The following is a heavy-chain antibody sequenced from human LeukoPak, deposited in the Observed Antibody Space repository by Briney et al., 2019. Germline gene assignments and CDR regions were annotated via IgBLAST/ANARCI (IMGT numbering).Heavy chain of an antibody. CDR2: ISWKSGNI. CDR1: GFTFDDYA. CDR3: ARGQGGYCSGGSCYPPGY. V-gene: IGHV3-9*01. Sequence: PGRSLRLSCAASGFTFDDYAMHWVRQAPGKGLEWVSGISWKSGNIGYADSVKGRFTISRDNAKNSLYLQMNSLRAEDTALYYCARGQGGYCSGGSCYPPGYWGQGTLVTVSS. J-gene: IGHJ4*02. D-gene: IGHD2-15*01.